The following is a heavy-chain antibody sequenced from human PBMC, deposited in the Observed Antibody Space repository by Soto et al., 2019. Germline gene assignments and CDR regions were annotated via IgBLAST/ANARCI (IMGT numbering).Heavy chain of an antibody. V-gene: IGHV4-31*03. CDR3: AREDINESFFDS. Sequence: SETLSLTCSVSGGYISSGGNYWSWIRQHPGKGLEWIGFIYYTGHTRYNAAPKSRASISGDMSENQFSLTLTSVTAADTAVYYWAREDINESFFDSWGPGILVTVAS. D-gene: IGHD2-8*01. CDR1: GGYISSGGNY. CDR2: IYYTGHT. J-gene: IGHJ4*02.